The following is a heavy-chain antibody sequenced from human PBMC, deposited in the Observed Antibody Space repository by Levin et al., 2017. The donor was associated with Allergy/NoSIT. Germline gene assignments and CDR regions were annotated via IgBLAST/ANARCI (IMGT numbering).Heavy chain of an antibody. CDR1: GFTFSSYA. D-gene: IGHD3-16*02. CDR2: ISGSGGST. J-gene: IGHJ5*02. V-gene: IGHV3-23*01. Sequence: GGSLRLSCAASGFTFSSYAMSWVRQAPGKGLEWVSAISGSGGSTYYADSVKGRFTISRDNSKNTLYLQMNSLRAEDTAVYYCAKDVQAGELSLWGWFDPWGQGTLVTVSS. CDR3: AKDVQAGELSLWGWFDP.